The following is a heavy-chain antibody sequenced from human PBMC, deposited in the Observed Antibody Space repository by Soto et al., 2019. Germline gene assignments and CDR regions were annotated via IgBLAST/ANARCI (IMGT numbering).Heavy chain of an antibody. CDR1: GGTFNVYT. J-gene: IGHJ3*02. V-gene: IGHV1-69*02. CDR2: IIPMLAIT. CDR3: ALGSWSGETFDI. D-gene: IGHD6-13*01. Sequence: QVQLVQSGAEVKKPGSSVKVSCKASGGTFNVYTIIWVRQAPGQGLEWMGRIIPMLAITNYAQRFQGRVTLTADTSTTTAYMELSSLTSEDTAVYYCALGSWSGETFDIWGQGILVTVSS.